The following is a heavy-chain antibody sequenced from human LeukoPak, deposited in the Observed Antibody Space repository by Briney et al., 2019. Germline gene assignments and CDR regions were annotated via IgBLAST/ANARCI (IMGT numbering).Heavy chain of an antibody. D-gene: IGHD3-10*01. CDR3: ARDLSLSLYDSGFDYYYYMDV. CDR1: GYTFTGYY. CDR2: INPNSGGT. J-gene: IGHJ6*03. Sequence: ASVKVSCKASGYTFTGYYMHWVRQAPGQGLEWMGWINPNSGGTNYAQKFQGRVTMTRDTSLSTAYMELSRLRSHDTAVYYCARDLSLSLYDSGFDYYYYMDVWGKGTTVTVSS. V-gene: IGHV1-2*02.